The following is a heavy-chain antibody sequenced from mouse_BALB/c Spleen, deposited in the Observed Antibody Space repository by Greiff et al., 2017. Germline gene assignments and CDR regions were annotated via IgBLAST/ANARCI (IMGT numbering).Heavy chain of an antibody. CDR3: ARQVDY. Sequence: EVKVVESGGGLVKPGGSLKLSCAASGFTFSSYAMSWVRQTPEKRLEWVATISSGGSYTYYPDSVKGRFTISRDNAKNTLYLQMSSLRSEDTAMYYCARQVDYWGQGTTLTVSS. V-gene: IGHV5-9-3*01. J-gene: IGHJ2*01. CDR2: ISSGGSYT. CDR1: GFTFSSYA.